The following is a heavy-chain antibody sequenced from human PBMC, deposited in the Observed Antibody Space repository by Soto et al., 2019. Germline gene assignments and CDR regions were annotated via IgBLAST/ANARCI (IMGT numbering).Heavy chain of an antibody. Sequence: GGSLRLSCAASGFTFSSYAMSWVRQAPGKGLEWVSAISGSGGSTYYADSVKGRFTISRDNSKNTLYLQMNSLRAEDTAVYYCAKDRPRAIVATIPLGDYWGQGTLVTVSS. V-gene: IGHV3-23*01. CDR1: GFTFSSYA. CDR3: AKDRPRAIVATIPLGDY. D-gene: IGHD5-12*01. CDR2: ISGSGGST. J-gene: IGHJ4*02.